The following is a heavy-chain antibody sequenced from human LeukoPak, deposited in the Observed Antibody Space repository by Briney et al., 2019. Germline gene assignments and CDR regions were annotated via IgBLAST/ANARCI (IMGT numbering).Heavy chain of an antibody. D-gene: IGHD7-27*01. CDR2: ITPDAGRT. J-gene: IGHJ4*02. CDR3: VQDWAWGAFGY. CDR1: GFTFNSYS. V-gene: IGHV3-23*01. Sequence: GPSLRLSCAASGFTFNSYSMNWVRQAPGKWLEWVSGITPDAGRTYYADSVKGRFTIYRDNSKNTVYLQMNSLGAEDTAVYYCVQDWAWGAFGYWGQGTLVTVSS.